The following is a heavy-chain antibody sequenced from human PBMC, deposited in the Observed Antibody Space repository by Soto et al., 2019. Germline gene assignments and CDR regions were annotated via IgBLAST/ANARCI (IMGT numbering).Heavy chain of an antibody. CDR2: IDPSDSYT. Sequence: ESLKISCKGSGYSFTSYWISWVRQMPGKGLEWMGRIDPSDSYTNYSPSFQGHVTISADKSISTAYLQWSSLKASDTAMYYFARRHYNSVIYYEYGMYVCGQGTTVTVS. CDR1: GYSFTSYW. V-gene: IGHV5-10-1*01. D-gene: IGHD3-10*01. CDR3: ARRHYNSVIYYEYGMYV. J-gene: IGHJ6*02.